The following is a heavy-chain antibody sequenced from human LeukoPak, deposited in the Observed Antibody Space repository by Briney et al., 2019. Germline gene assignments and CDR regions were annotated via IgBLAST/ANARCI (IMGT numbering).Heavy chain of an antibody. V-gene: IGHV4-30-4*01. D-gene: IGHD6-19*01. CDR3: ARIAVAGNAADYFDY. Sequence: SETLSLTCTVSGGSISSGDYYWSWIRQPPGKGLEWIGYIYYSGSTYYNPSLKSRVTISVDTSKNQFSLKLSSVTAADTAVYYCARIAVAGNAADYFDYWGQGTLVTVSS. CDR2: IYYSGST. CDR1: GGSISSGDYY. J-gene: IGHJ4*02.